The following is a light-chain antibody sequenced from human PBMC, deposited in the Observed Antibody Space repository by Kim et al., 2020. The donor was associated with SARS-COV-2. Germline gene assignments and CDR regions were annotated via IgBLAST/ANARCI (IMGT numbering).Light chain of an antibody. CDR3: QQRSDWPIT. Sequence: LSPGERATLSCRASRSVSSYLAWYQQKPGQAPRLFIYDASNRASGIPARFSGSGSGTDFTLTISSLEPEDFAVYYCQQRSDWPITFGQGTRLEIK. CDR2: DAS. CDR1: RSVSSY. V-gene: IGKV3-11*01. J-gene: IGKJ5*01.